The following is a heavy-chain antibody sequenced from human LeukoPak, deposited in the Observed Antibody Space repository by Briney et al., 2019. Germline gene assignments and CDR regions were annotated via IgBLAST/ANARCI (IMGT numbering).Heavy chain of an antibody. CDR1: GGSISNYY. D-gene: IGHD3-10*01. CDR2: IYYSGST. V-gene: IGHV4-59*01. CDR3: AREGRGFGELLNYYYYMDV. Sequence: SETLSLTCTVSGGSISNYYWSWIRQPPGKGLEWIGYIYYSGSTNYNPSLKSRVTISVDTSKNQFSLKLSSVTAADTAVYYCAREGRGFGELLNYYYYMDVWGKGTTVTISS. J-gene: IGHJ6*03.